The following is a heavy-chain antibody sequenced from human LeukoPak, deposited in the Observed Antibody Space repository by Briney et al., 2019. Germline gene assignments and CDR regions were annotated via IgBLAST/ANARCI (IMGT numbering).Heavy chain of an antibody. D-gene: IGHD3-3*01. J-gene: IGHJ6*02. CDR3: ARGRYYDFWSGYSGLYYYYGMDV. CDR1: GYTFTSYG. V-gene: IGHV1-18*01. CDR2: ISAYNGNT. Sequence: ASVKVSCKASGYTFTSYGISWVRQVPGQGLEWMGWISAYNGNTNYAQKLQGRVTMTTDTSTSTAYMELRSLRSDDAAVYYCARGRYYDFWSGYSGLYYYYGMDVWGQGTTVTVSS.